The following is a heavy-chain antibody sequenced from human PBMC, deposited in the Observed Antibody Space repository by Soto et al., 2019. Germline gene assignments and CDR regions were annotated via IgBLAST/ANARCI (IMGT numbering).Heavy chain of an antibody. V-gene: IGHV3-7*01. CDR1: GFTFSSYW. CDR3: ARDNPSITIFGVVIMSYYYYMDV. CDR2: IKQDGSEK. Sequence: EVQLVESGGGLVQPGGSLRLSCAASGFTFSSYWMSWLRQAPGKGLEWVANIKQDGSEKYYVDSVKGRFTISRDNAKNSLYLQMNSLRAEDTAVYYCARDNPSITIFGVVIMSYYYYMDVWGKGTTVTVSS. J-gene: IGHJ6*03. D-gene: IGHD3-3*01.